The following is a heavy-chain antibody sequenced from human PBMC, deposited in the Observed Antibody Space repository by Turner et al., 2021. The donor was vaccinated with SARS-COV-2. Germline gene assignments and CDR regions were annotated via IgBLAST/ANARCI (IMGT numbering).Heavy chain of an antibody. V-gene: IGHV4-39*01. CDR1: GGSISSSSYY. D-gene: IGHD5-18*01. J-gene: IGHJ6*02. CDR3: ARLMDTAMDYYGTDV. Sequence: QLQLQESGPGLVKPSETLSLTCTVSGGSISSSSYYRGWIRQPPGKGLEWIGNIYYSGSAYYNPSLKSRVTISVDPSKNQFSLKLTSVTAADTAVYYCARLMDTAMDYYGTDVWGQGTTVTVSS. CDR2: IYYSGSA.